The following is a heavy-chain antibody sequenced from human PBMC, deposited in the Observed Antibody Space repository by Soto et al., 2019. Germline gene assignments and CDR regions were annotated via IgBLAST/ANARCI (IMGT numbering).Heavy chain of an antibody. CDR1: GGSISSSSYY. V-gene: IGHV4-39*01. D-gene: IGHD2-15*01. CDR2: IYYSGST. CDR3: ARLYCSGGSCYYYYYYYMDV. Sequence: SETLSLTCTVSGGSISSSSYYWGWIRQPPGKGLEWIGSIYYSGSTYYNPSLKSRVTISVDTSKNQFSLKLSSVTAADTAVYYCARLYCSGGSCYYYYYYYMDVWGKGTTVTVSS. J-gene: IGHJ6*03.